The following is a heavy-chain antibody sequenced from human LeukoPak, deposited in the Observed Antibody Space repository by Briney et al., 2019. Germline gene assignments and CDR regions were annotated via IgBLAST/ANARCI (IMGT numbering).Heavy chain of an antibody. V-gene: IGHV3-7*01. CDR1: GFTFNNYW. CDR2: IRVDGSDN. CDR3: ARLYFTGGNPLSGDNGHGNFDS. Sequence: GGSLRLSCVASGFTFNNYWMSWVRQAPGKGLEWVANIRVDGSDNFYMDSVKGRFTISRDNSKNSLFLQMNSLRAEDTAVYFCARLYFTGGNPLSGDNGHGNFDSWGRGTLVTVSS. J-gene: IGHJ4*02. D-gene: IGHD2-8*02.